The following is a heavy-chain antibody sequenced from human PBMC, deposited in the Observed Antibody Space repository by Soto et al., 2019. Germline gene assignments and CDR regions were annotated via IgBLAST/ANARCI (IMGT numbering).Heavy chain of an antibody. CDR3: ARDGPPPYYYDSSGSPIQNYYYYGMDV. D-gene: IGHD3-22*01. V-gene: IGHV1-2*04. Sequence: ASVKVSCKASGYTFTGYYMHWVRQAPGQGLEWMGWINPNSGGTNYAQKLQGWVTMTRDTSISTAYMELSRLRSDDTAVYYCARDGPPPYYYDSSGSPIQNYYYYGMDVWGQGTTVTVSS. CDR1: GYTFTGYY. J-gene: IGHJ6*02. CDR2: INPNSGGT.